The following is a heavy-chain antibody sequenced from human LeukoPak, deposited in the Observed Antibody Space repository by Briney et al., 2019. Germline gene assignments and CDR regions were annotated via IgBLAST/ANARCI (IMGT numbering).Heavy chain of an antibody. CDR2: INHSGST. J-gene: IGHJ3*02. CDR1: GGSFSGYY. CDR3: ARGDCSNTSCYNNPPPRAFDI. D-gene: IGHD2-2*01. V-gene: IGHV4-34*01. Sequence: PSETLSLTCAVYGGSFSGYYWSWIRQPPGKGLEWIGEINHSGSTNYNPSLKSRVTISVDTSKNQFSLKLSSVTAADTAVYYCARGDCSNTSCYNNPPPRAFDIWGQGTMVTVSS.